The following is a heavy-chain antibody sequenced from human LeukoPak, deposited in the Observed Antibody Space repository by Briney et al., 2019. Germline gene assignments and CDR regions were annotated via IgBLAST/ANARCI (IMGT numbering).Heavy chain of an antibody. Sequence: GGSLRLSCAASGFNFSSSAMSWVRQAPGKGLEWVSAISNNGGYTYYADSVQGRFTISRDNSKSTLCLQMNSLRAEDTAVYYCARGSGIAVAGIYWYFDLWGRGTLVTVSS. D-gene: IGHD6-19*01. V-gene: IGHV3-23*01. CDR3: ARGSGIAVAGIYWYFDL. J-gene: IGHJ2*01. CDR2: ISNNGGYT. CDR1: GFNFSSSA.